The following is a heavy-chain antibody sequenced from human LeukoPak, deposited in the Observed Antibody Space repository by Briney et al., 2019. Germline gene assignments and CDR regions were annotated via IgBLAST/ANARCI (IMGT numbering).Heavy chain of an antibody. D-gene: IGHD4-17*01. CDR1: GGSISSYY. V-gene: IGHV4-59*12. J-gene: IGHJ3*02. Sequence: PSETLSLTCTVSGGSISSYYWSWIRQPPGKGLEWIGYIYYSGSTNYNPSLKSRVTISVDTSKNQFSLKLSSVTAADTAVYYCARDDYGDYIIAFDIWGQGTMVTVSS. CDR2: IYYSGST. CDR3: ARDDYGDYIIAFDI.